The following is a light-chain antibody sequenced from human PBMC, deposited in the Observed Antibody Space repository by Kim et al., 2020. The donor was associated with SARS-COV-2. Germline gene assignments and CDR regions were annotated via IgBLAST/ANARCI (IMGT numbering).Light chain of an antibody. CDR3: QSYDSSSWV. V-gene: IGLV6-57*02. J-gene: IGLJ3*02. Sequence: GKTVTTSCTGSSASIASNYVPWYQQRPGSAPPTVIYEDNQRPSGVPDRFSGPIDSSSNSASPTISGLKTEDEADYYCQSYDSSSWVFGGGTKLTVL. CDR2: EDN. CDR1: SASIASNY.